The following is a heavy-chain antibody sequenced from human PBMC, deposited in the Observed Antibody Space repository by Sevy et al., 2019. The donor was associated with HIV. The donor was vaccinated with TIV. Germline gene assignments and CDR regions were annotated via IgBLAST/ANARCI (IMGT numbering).Heavy chain of an antibody. V-gene: IGHV4-4*07. CDR3: ARDPRSYFDS. Sequence: SETLSLTCTVSGGSVSAYYWDWIRQPAGKGLELIGRIYHSGSTNYSPSLKSRLTMSIDTSKNQFSLNLRSVTAADTAVYYCARDPRSYFDSWGQGILVTVSS. CDR2: IYHSGST. J-gene: IGHJ4*02. CDR1: GGSVSAYY.